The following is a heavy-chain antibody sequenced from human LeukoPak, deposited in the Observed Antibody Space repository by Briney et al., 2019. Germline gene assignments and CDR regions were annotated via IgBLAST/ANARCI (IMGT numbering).Heavy chain of an antibody. D-gene: IGHD3-3*01. CDR1: GYTFTSYH. J-gene: IGHJ6*02. V-gene: IGHV1-46*01. CDR2: INPSGGST. Sequence: GASVRVSFKASGYTFTSYHMHWVRQAPGQGSEWMGIINPSGGSTSYAQKFQGRVTMTRDTSTSTVYMELSSLRSEDTAVYYCARDIRITIFGVAYGMDVWGQGTTVTASS. CDR3: ARDIRITIFGVAYGMDV.